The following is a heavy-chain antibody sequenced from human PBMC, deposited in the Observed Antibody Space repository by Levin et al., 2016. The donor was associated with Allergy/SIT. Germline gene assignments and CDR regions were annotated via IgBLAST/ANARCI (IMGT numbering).Heavy chain of an antibody. CDR1: GGSISSGSHY. CDR2: SHTSGTT. Sequence: LRLSCTVSGGSISSGSHYWSWIRQTAGKGLEWIGRSHTSGTTNYNPSLKSRVTISLDRSKNQFSLKLSAVTAADTAVYYCARGDYYGSGSPFDDWGQGTLVTVSS. J-gene: IGHJ4*02. CDR3: ARGDYYGSGSPFDD. V-gene: IGHV4-61*02. D-gene: IGHD3-10*01.